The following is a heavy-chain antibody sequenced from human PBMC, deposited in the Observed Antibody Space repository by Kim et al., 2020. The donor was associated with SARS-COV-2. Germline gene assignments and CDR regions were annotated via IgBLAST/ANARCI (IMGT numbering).Heavy chain of an antibody. V-gene: IGHV1-69*13. CDR3: ARVVIHQNWNDHPGFDY. Sequence: SVKVSCKASGGTFSSYAISWVRQAPGQGLEWMGGIIPIFGTANYAQKFQGRVTITADESTSTAYMELSSLRSEDTAVYYCARVVIHQNWNDHPGFDYWGQGTLVTVSS. CDR2: IIPIFGTA. CDR1: GGTFSSYA. D-gene: IGHD1-1*01. J-gene: IGHJ4*02.